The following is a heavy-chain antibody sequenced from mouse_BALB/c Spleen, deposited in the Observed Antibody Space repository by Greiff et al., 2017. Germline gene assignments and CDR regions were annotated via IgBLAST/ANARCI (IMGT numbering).Heavy chain of an antibody. V-gene: IGHV7-3*02. Sequence: EVMLVESGGGLVQPGGSLRLSCATSGFTFTDYYMSWVRQPPGKALEWLGFIRNKANGYTTKYSASVKGRFTISRDNSQSILYLQMNTLRAEDSATYYCARDYYGSSYVTWFAYWGQGTLVTVSA. CDR2: IRNKANGYTT. CDR1: GFTFTDYY. CDR3: ARDYYGSSYVTWFAY. D-gene: IGHD1-1*01. J-gene: IGHJ3*01.